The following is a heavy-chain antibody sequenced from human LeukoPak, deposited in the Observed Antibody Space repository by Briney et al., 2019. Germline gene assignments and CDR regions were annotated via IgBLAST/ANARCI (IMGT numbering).Heavy chain of an antibody. V-gene: IGHV3-48*01. CDR3: AKDWYYYNSSGYYLFDY. Sequence: GGSLRLSCAASGFTFTSYAMNWVRQAPGKGLGWVSHISSSSGTIYYADSVKGRFTISRDNSKNTLYLQMNSLRAEDTAVYYCAKDWYYYNSSGYYLFDYWGQGTLVTVSS. CDR1: GFTFTSYA. CDR2: ISSSSGTI. J-gene: IGHJ4*02. D-gene: IGHD3-22*01.